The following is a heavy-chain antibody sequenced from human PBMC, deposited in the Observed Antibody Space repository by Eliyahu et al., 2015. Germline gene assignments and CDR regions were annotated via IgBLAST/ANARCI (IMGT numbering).Heavy chain of an antibody. D-gene: IGHD4-17*01. CDR1: GFTFTSSA. J-gene: IGHJ4*02. Sequence: QMQLVQSGPEVKKPGXSVKVSCKASGFTFTSSAXQWVRQAXGQRLEWIGWIVVGSGNTNYAQKFQERVTITRDMSTSTAYMELSSLRSEDTAVYYCAADPWGDGDYGWGQGTLVTRLL. V-gene: IGHV1-58*01. CDR3: AADPWGDGDYG. CDR2: IVVGSGNT.